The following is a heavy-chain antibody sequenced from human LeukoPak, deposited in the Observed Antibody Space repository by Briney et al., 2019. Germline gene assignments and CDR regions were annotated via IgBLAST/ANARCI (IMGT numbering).Heavy chain of an antibody. D-gene: IGHD2-2*01. Sequence: GGSLRLSCAASGFTFTNYAMSWVRQAPGKGLEWVSSIRGGAGNTNYADSVKGRFTISRDNSKNMLYLHMSSLRAEDTAVYYCAKGPRSSHCSSTSCYYYYYYMDVWGKGTTVTVSS. CDR3: AKGPRSSHCSSTSCYYYYYYMDV. CDR2: IRGGAGNT. J-gene: IGHJ6*03. V-gene: IGHV3-23*01. CDR1: GFTFTNYA.